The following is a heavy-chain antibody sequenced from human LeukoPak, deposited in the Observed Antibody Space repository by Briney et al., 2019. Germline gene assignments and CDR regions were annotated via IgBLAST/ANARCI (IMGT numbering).Heavy chain of an antibody. J-gene: IGHJ5*02. Sequence: MPSETLSLTCAVYGGSFSGYYWSWIRQPPGKGLEWIGEINHSGSTNYNPSLKSQVTISVDTSKNQFSLKLSSVTAADTAVYYCARATYYYGSGSYRRKNWYDPWGQGTLVTVSS. D-gene: IGHD3-10*01. CDR2: INHSGST. CDR1: GGSFSGYY. V-gene: IGHV4-34*01. CDR3: ARATYYYGSGSYRRKNWYDP.